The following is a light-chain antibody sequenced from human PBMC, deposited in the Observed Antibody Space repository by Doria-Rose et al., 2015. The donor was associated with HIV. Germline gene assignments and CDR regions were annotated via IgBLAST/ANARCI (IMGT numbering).Light chain of an antibody. CDR1: QSFSSTY. J-gene: IGKJ1*01. CDR2: DGS. Sequence: EIVLTQSPGTLSLSPGERATLSCRASQSFSSTYLAWYQQKPGQAPSLLTYDGSTRATGIPVRFSASGSWTDFTLTINRLEPEDFALYYCHQYGTSWTFGQGTKVEI. CDR3: HQYGTSWT. V-gene: IGKV3-20*01.